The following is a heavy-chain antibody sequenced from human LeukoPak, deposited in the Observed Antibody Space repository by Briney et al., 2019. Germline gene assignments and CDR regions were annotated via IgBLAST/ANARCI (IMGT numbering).Heavy chain of an antibody. J-gene: IGHJ3*02. D-gene: IGHD3-3*01. CDR1: GFTFSSYA. V-gene: IGHV3-30-3*01. CDR3: AREGLTIFGLPGAFDI. CDR2: ISYDGSNK. Sequence: GGSLRLSCAASGFTFSSYAMHWVRQAPGKGLEWVAVISYDGSNKYYADSVKGRFTISRDNSKNTLYLQMNSLRAEDTAVYYCAREGLTIFGLPGAFDIWGQGTMVTVSS.